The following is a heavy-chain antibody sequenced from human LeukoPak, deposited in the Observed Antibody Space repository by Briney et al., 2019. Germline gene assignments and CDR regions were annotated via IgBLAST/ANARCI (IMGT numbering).Heavy chain of an antibody. CDR2: ISYDGSSK. Sequence: PGGSLRLSCAASGFTFNNYAIHWVRQAPGKGLDWVAVISYDGSSKYYADSLKGRFTISRDNSKNTLYLQMNSLRAEDTAVYYCARARMVRGVIIKYYYYYYYMDVWGKGTTVTVSS. V-gene: IGHV3-30*04. D-gene: IGHD3-10*01. CDR1: GFTFNNYA. CDR3: ARARMVRGVIIKYYYYYYYMDV. J-gene: IGHJ6*03.